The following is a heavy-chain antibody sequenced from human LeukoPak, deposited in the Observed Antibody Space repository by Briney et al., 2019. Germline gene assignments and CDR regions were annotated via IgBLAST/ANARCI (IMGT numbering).Heavy chain of an antibody. CDR3: ARVESGSYYDAFDI. V-gene: IGHV1-8*01. CDR1: GYTFTSYD. Sequence: GASVKVSCKASGYTFTSYDINWVRQATGQGLEWMGWMNPNSGNTGYAQKFQGRVTMIRNTSISTAYMELSSLRSEDTAVYYCARVESGSYYDAFDIWGQGTMVTVSS. D-gene: IGHD1-26*01. CDR2: MNPNSGNT. J-gene: IGHJ3*02.